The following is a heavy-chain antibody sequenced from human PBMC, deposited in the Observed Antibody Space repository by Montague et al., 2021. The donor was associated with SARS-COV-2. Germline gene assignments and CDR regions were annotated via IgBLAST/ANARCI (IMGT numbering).Heavy chain of an antibody. CDR3: ATELLWFGELSNFDY. V-gene: IGHV3-30*03. J-gene: IGHJ4*02. CDR2: ISYDGSNK. Sequence: SLRLSCAASGFTFNSYGMHWVRQAPGKGLEWVAVISYDGSNKYYADSVKGRFTISGDNSKNTLYLQMNSLRAEDTAVYYCATELLWFGELSNFDYWGQGTLVTVSS. CDR1: GFTFNSYG. D-gene: IGHD3-10*01.